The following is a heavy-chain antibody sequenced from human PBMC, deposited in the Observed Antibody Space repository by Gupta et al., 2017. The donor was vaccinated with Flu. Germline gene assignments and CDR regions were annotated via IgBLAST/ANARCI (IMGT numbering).Heavy chain of an antibody. V-gene: IGHV3-21*01. CDR2: ISGGSDAI. J-gene: IGHJ3*02. CDR3: AVCSGGSCLTHGGFGM. D-gene: IGHD2-15*01. Sequence: APQKGLEWVSSISGGSDAIFYADSVKGRFTISRDNAQNSLFLQMKSLRVEDTAVYYCAVCSGGSCLTHGGFGMWGQGTMVTVSP.